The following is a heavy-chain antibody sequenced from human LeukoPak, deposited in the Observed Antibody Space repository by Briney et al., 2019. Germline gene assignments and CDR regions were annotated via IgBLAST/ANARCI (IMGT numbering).Heavy chain of an antibody. Sequence: PGGSLRLSCAASGFTLNTYSMNWVRQAPGKGLEWVSYIDSSSDTISYADSVRGRFTISRDNAKNSLYLQMNSLRAGDTAVYYCARVWFCSGGSCYSGFDYWGQGALVTVSS. CDR2: IDSSSDTI. D-gene: IGHD2-15*01. CDR3: ARVWFCSGGSCYSGFDY. J-gene: IGHJ4*02. CDR1: GFTLNTYS. V-gene: IGHV3-48*01.